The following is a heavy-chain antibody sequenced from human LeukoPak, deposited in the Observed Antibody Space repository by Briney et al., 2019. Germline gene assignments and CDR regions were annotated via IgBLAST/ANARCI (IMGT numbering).Heavy chain of an antibody. J-gene: IGHJ4*02. CDR3: ARARIAVVPASMYYFDY. Sequence: GGSLRLSCEASGFTFDDYGMTWVRQGPGKGLEWVADINWNGASTGYADFVKGRFTISRDNAKNSLYLQMNSLRAEDTALYYCARARIAVVPASMYYFDYWGQGTLVTVSS. D-gene: IGHD2-2*01. CDR1: GFTFDDYG. V-gene: IGHV3-20*04. CDR2: INWNGAST.